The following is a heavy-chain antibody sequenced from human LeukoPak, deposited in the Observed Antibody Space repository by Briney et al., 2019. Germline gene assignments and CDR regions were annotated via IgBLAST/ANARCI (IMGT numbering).Heavy chain of an antibody. CDR2: IIPIFGTA. CDR1: GGTFSSYA. V-gene: IGHV1-69*06. Sequence: GASVKVSCKASGGTFSSYAISWVRQAPGQGLEGMGGIIPIFGTANYAQKFQGRVTITADKSTSTAYMELSSLRSEDTAVYYCAREGHDSSGYYPQYYFDYWGQGTLVTVSS. J-gene: IGHJ4*02. D-gene: IGHD3-22*01. CDR3: AREGHDSSGYYPQYYFDY.